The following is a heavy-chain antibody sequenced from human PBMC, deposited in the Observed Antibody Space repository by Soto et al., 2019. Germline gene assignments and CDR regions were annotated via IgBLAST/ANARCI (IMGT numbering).Heavy chain of an antibody. CDR2: IKQDGSEK. V-gene: IGHV3-7*05. Sequence: EVQLVESGGGLVQPGGSLRLSCAASGFTFSSYWMSWVRQAPGKGLEWVANIKQDGSEKYYVDSVKGRFTISRDNAKNSLYLQMNSLRAEDTAVYYCAKARCTSSTCYVPDSWGQGTLVTVSS. CDR1: GFTFSSYW. CDR3: AKARCTSSTCYVPDS. J-gene: IGHJ5*01. D-gene: IGHD2-8*01.